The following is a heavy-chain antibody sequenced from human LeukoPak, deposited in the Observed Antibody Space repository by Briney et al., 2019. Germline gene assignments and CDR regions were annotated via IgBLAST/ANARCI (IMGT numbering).Heavy chain of an antibody. CDR3: AREWKQWLVNYYYYGMDV. V-gene: IGHV1-24*01. CDR2: FDPEDGET. Sequence: ASVKVSCKVSGYTLTELSMHWVRQAPGKGLEWMGGFDPEDGETIYAQKFQGRVTMTEDTSTDTAYMELSSLRSEDTAVYYCAREWKQWLVNYYYYGMDVWGQGTTVTVSS. J-gene: IGHJ6*02. CDR1: GYTLTELS. D-gene: IGHD6-19*01.